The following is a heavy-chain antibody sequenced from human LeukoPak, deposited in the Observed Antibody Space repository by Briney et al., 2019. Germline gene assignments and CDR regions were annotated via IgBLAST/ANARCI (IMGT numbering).Heavy chain of an antibody. D-gene: IGHD3-3*01. J-gene: IGHJ3*02. CDR1: GFTFSSYE. CDR2: ISSSGSTI. Sequence: GGSLRLSCAASGFTFSSYEMNWVRQAPGEGLEWVSYISSSGSTIYYADSVKGRFTISRDNAKNSLYLQMNSLRAEDTAVYYCARGSRFGVVGRDAFDIWGQGTMVTVSS. CDR3: ARGSRFGVVGRDAFDI. V-gene: IGHV3-48*03.